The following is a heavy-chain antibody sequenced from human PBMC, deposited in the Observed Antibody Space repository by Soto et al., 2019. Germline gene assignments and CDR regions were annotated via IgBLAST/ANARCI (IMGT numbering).Heavy chain of an antibody. Sequence: SETPSTTCTVCGGSISSGGYYWSWIRQHPGKGLEWIGYIYYSGSTYYNPSLKSRVTISVDTSKNQFSLKLSSVTAADTAVYYCARDSGFIAARLGFDPWGQGTLVTVSS. J-gene: IGHJ5*02. D-gene: IGHD6-6*01. V-gene: IGHV4-31*03. CDR2: IYYSGST. CDR1: GGSISSGGYY. CDR3: ARDSGFIAARLGFDP.